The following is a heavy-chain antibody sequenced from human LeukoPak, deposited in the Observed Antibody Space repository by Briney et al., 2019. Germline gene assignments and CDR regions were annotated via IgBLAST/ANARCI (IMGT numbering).Heavy chain of an antibody. J-gene: IGHJ4*02. D-gene: IGHD3-10*01. V-gene: IGHV3-30*18. CDR3: AKDVYYYGAGSPLGYFDY. CDR2: ISYDGSNK. Sequence: GRSLRLSCAASGFTFSSYGMHWVRQAPGKGLEWVAVISYDGSNKYYADSVKGRFTICRDNSKNTLYLQMNSLRAEDTAVYYCAKDVYYYGAGSPLGYFDYWGQGPLVTVSS. CDR1: GFTFSSYG.